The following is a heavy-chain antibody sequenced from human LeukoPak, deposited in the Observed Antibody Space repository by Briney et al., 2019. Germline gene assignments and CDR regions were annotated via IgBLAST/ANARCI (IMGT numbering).Heavy chain of an antibody. CDR1: DGSISSGSYY. CDR3: ARDHGTYDILTGYYNWFDP. D-gene: IGHD3-9*01. J-gene: IGHJ5*02. CDR2: IYTSGST. Sequence: SQTLSLTCTVSDGSISSGSYYWSWIRQPAGKGLEWIGRIYTSGSTNYNPSLKSRVTISVDTSKNQFSLKLSSVTAADTAVYYCARDHGTYDILTGYYNWFDPWGQGTLVTVSS. V-gene: IGHV4-61*02.